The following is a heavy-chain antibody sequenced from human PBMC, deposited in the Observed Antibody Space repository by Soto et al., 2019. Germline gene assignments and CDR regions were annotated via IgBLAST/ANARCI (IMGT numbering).Heavy chain of an antibody. Sequence: SETPSLTSAVSSESFSRYSWTWIRQPPGEGLEWIGEINYYGSTVYSASLRGRATISLDTSKMQVSVTLTSVTAADTAIFFLVKKPYSAF. CDR1: SESFSRYS. CDR3: VKKPYSAF. V-gene: IGHV4-34*01. J-gene: IGHJ3*01. CDR2: INYYGST. D-gene: IGHD2-21*01.